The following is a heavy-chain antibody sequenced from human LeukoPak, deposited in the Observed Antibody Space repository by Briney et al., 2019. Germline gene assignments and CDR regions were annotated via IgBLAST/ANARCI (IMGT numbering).Heavy chain of an antibody. J-gene: IGHJ4*02. CDR3: ARVLGDYFDY. CDR1: GGSFSGYY. CDR2: INHSGST. Sequence: SETLSLTCAVYGGSFSGYYWSWIRQPPGKGLEWIGEINHSGSTYYNPSLKSRVTISVDTSKNQFSLKLSSVTAADTAVYYCARVLGDYFDYWGQGTLVTVSS. D-gene: IGHD2/OR15-2a*01. V-gene: IGHV4-34*01.